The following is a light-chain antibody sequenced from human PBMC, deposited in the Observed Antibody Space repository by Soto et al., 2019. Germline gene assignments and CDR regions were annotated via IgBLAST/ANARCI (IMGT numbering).Light chain of an antibody. J-gene: IGKJ1*01. CDR1: QSVSSK. CDR2: SAS. Sequence: EILMTQSPATLSLSPGQRATLSCGASQSVSSKLAWYQQRPGQAPRLLIYSASTRATGIPARFSGSGSGTEFTLTINSLKSEDFAVYYCHQYNHWLTWTFGQGTQVDIK. CDR3: HQYNHWLTWT. V-gene: IGKV3-15*01.